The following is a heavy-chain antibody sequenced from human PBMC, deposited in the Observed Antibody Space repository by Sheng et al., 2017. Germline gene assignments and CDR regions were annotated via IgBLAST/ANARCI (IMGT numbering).Heavy chain of an antibody. CDR1: GFTFSSYW. J-gene: IGHJ4*02. CDR2: INSDGSST. CDR3: ARGPSGYDILTGYPSGFDY. V-gene: IGHV3-74*01. Sequence: EVQLVESGGGLVQPGGSLRLSCAASGFTFSSYWMHWVRQAPGKGLVWVSRINSDGSSTSYADSVKGRFTISRDNAKNTLYLQMNSLRAEDTAVYYCARGPSGYDILTGYPSGFDYWGQGTLVTVSS. D-gene: IGHD3-9*01.